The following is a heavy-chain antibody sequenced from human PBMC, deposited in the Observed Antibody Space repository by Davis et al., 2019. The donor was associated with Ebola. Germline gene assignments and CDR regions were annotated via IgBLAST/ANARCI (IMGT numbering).Heavy chain of an antibody. J-gene: IGHJ4*02. CDR1: GGSFSGYY. D-gene: IGHD4-17*01. CDR2: IYYSGST. V-gene: IGHV4-34*01. CDR3: ARADGDYVHFDY. Sequence: GSLRLSCAVYGGSFSGYYWSWIRQPPGKGLEWIGSIYYSGSTTYNPSLRSRVTISVDTSKTQFSLKVSSVTAADTAVYYCARADGDYVHFDYWGQGTLVTVSS.